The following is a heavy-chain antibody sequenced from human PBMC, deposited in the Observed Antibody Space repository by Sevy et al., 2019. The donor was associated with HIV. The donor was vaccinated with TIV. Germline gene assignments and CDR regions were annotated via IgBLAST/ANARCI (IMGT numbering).Heavy chain of an antibody. CDR2: INNDGSNT. CDR3: GREMISMVPGVPYAFDI. D-gene: IGHD3-10*01. Sequence: GGSLRLSCAASGFTFGNYWMHWVRQAPGKGLVWISRINNDGSNTNYADSVKGRFTTSRDNAKNTRYLQMNSLRAEDTAVYYCGREMISMVPGVPYAFDIWGQGTMVTVSS. J-gene: IGHJ3*02. CDR1: GFTFGNYW. V-gene: IGHV3-74*01.